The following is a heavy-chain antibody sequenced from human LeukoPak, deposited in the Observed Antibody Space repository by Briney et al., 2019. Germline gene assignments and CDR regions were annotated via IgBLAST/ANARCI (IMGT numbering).Heavy chain of an antibody. J-gene: IGHJ4*02. Sequence: SVKVSCKASGGTFSSYAISWVRQAPGQGLEWMRGIIPIFGTANYAQKFQGRVTITTDESTGTAYMELSSLRSEDTAVYYCAREYYGDFYDYWGQGTLVTVSS. V-gene: IGHV1-69*05. CDR1: GGTFSSYA. CDR3: AREYYGDFYDY. D-gene: IGHD3-10*01. CDR2: IIPIFGTA.